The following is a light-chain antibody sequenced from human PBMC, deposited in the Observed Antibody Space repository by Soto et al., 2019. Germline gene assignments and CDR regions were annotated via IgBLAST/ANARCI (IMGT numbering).Light chain of an antibody. CDR1: QSVSSSY. Sequence: EIVLTQSPGTLSLSPGERATLSCRASQSVSSSYLVWYQQKPGQAPRLLIYGASSRATGIPDRFSGSGSGTDFTLTISRLEPEDFAVYSCQQYGSSGFTFGPGTKVDIK. V-gene: IGKV3-20*01. CDR2: GAS. CDR3: QQYGSSGFT. J-gene: IGKJ3*01.